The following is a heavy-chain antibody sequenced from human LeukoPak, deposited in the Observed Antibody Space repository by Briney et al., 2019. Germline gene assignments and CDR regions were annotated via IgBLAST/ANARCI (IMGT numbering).Heavy chain of an antibody. CDR2: MYNSGST. Sequence: SETLSLTCTVSGGSISSSYYYWGWIRQPPGKGLEWIGTMYNSGSTDYNPSLKSRVTISVDTSKNQFSLKLSSVTAADTAVYYCARVGDIVATANFDYWGQGTLVTVSS. D-gene: IGHD5-12*01. J-gene: IGHJ4*02. CDR1: GGSISSSYYY. CDR3: ARVGDIVATANFDY. V-gene: IGHV4-39*07.